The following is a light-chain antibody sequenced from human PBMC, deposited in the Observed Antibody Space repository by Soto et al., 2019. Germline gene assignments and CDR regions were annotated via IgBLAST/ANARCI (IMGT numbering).Light chain of an antibody. CDR1: SSDVGGYDY. Sequence: QSVLTQPASVSGSPGQSITISCTGTSSDVGGYDYVSWYQQHPDKAPKLMIYDVSNQPSGVSDRFSGSKSGNTASLTISGLQAEDEGDYYCSSFTRINTYVFGTGTKVTVL. J-gene: IGLJ1*01. CDR3: SSFTRINTYV. V-gene: IGLV2-14*03. CDR2: DVS.